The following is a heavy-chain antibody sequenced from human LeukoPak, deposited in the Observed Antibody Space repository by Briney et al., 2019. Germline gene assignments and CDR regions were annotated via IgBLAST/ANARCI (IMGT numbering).Heavy chain of an antibody. D-gene: IGHD6-6*01. CDR1: GGSFSGYY. V-gene: IGHV4-34*01. CDR3: ARGGGSSSSVDY. Sequence: SETLSLTCAVYGGSFSGYYWSWIRQPPGKGLEWIGEINHSGSTNYNPSLKSRVTISVDTSKNQFSLKLSSVTAADTAVYYCARGGGSSSSVDYWGQGTLVTVSP. J-gene: IGHJ4*02. CDR2: INHSGST.